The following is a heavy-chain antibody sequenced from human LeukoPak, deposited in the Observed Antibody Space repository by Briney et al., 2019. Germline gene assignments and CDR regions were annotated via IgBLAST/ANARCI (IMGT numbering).Heavy chain of an antibody. V-gene: IGHV4-59*01. J-gene: IGHJ4*02. CDR3: ARGRLGGSGSYYNVLDY. CDR1: GGSMSSYY. D-gene: IGHD3-10*01. Sequence: SETLSLTCTVSGGSMSSYYWSWIRQPPGKGLEWIGYISYSGSTNYNPSLKSRVTISVDTSRNQFSLKLSSVTAADTAVYYCARGRLGGSGSYYNVLDYWGQGTLVTVSS. CDR2: ISYSGST.